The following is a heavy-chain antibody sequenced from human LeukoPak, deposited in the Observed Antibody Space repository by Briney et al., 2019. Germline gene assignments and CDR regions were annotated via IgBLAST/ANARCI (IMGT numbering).Heavy chain of an antibody. V-gene: IGHV1-2*02. CDR1: GYTFTGYY. J-gene: IGHJ5*02. CDR3: ARAGRGAGGPWFDP. D-gene: IGHD1-26*01. CDR2: INPNSGGT. Sequence: ASVTVSCKASGYTFTGYYMHWVRQAPGQGLEWMGWINPNSGGTNYAQKFQGRVTMTRDTSISTAYMELSRLRSDDTAVYYCARAGRGAGGPWFDPWGQGTLVTVSS.